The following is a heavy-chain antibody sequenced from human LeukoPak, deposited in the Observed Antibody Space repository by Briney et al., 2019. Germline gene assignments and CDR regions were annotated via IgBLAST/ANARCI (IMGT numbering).Heavy chain of an antibody. V-gene: IGHV3-30-3*01. CDR3: ARERAGYSSWYGVLDAFDI. CDR2: ISYDGSNK. J-gene: IGHJ3*02. D-gene: IGHD6-13*01. Sequence: PGGSLRLSCAASGFTFSSYAMHWVRQAPGKGLEWVAVISYDGSNKYYADSVKGRFTISRDNSKNTLYLQMNSLRAEDTAVYYCARERAGYSSWYGVLDAFDIWGQGTMVTVSS. CDR1: GFTFSSYA.